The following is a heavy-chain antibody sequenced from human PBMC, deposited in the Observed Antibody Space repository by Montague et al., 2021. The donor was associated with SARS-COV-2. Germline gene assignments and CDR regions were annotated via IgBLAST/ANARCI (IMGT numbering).Heavy chain of an antibody. CDR3: ARHRANAGSFDI. CDR1: GGSITVSRYD. V-gene: IGHV4-39*01. J-gene: IGHJ3*02. D-gene: IGHD1-1*01. CDR2: VHYTGTT. Sequence: SETLSLTCTVPGGSITVSRYDWGRIRQPPGKGLEWIGSVHYTGTTSYNESLKGRLTISVDTSENQFSLRMTSVTASDTAVYYCARHRANAGSFDIWGHGTLVTVSS.